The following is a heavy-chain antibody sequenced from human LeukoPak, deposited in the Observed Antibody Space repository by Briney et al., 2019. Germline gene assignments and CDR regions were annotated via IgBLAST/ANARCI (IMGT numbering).Heavy chain of an antibody. Sequence: GGSLRLSCAASGFTVSSNYMSWVRQAPGKGLEWVSIIYSGGSTSYADSVKGRFTISRDNSKNTLYLQMNSLRAEDTAVYYCGKAAPGVGPTDASDIWGQGTMVTVSS. CDR3: GKAAPGVGPTDASDI. J-gene: IGHJ3*02. CDR2: IYSGGST. D-gene: IGHD3-10*01. V-gene: IGHV3-53*01. CDR1: GFTVSSNY.